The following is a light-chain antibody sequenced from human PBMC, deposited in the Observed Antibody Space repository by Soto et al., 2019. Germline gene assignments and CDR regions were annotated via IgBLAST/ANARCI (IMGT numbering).Light chain of an antibody. CDR2: AAS. J-gene: IGKJ4*01. CDR1: QGIGSY. CDR3: HQLNNYPLT. Sequence: DIQLTHSPSFLSASVGDRVSIACRASQGIGSYLAWYQQKPGKAPNLLIYAASTLQSGVPSRFSGSGSGTDFTLTISSLQPEDFATYYCHQLNNYPLTFGGGTKVDIK. V-gene: IGKV1-9*01.